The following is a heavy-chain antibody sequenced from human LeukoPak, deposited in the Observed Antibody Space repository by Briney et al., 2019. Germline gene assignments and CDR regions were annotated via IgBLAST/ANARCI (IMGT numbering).Heavy chain of an antibody. CDR1: GYTFTSYG. CDR2: ISAYNGNT. CDR3: AREFNILTGYYYVGAFDI. J-gene: IGHJ3*02. V-gene: IGHV1-18*04. Sequence: ASVKVSCKASGYTFTSYGISWVRQAPGQGLEWMGWISAYNGNTNYAQKLQGRVTMTIDTSTSTAYMELRSLRSDDTAVYYCAREFNILTGYYYVGAFDIWGQGTMVTVSS. D-gene: IGHD3-9*01.